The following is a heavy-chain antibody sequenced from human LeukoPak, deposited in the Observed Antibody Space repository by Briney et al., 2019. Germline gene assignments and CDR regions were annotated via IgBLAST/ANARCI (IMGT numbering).Heavy chain of an antibody. CDR2: IKQDGSEK. CDR3: ARSGYNRFDY. CDR1: GFTFSDYW. J-gene: IGHJ4*02. D-gene: IGHD5-24*01. Sequence: GGSLRLSCAASGFTFSDYWMSWVRQAPGKGLEWVANIKQDGSEKYYVDSVKGRFTISRDNAKNSLYLQMNSLRAEDTAVYYCARSGYNRFDYWGQGTLVTVSS. V-gene: IGHV3-7*03.